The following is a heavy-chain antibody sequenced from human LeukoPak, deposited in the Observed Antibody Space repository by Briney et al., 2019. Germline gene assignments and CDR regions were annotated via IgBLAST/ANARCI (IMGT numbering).Heavy chain of an antibody. J-gene: IGHJ6*02. V-gene: IGHV6-1*01. CDR2: TYYRSKWYN. CDR3: ALYAIPGYYGMDV. Sequence: SQTLSLTCAISGDSVSSNSAAWNWIRQSPSRGLEWLGRTYYRSKWYNDYAVSVKSRITINPDTSKNQFSLKLSSVTAADTAVYYCALYAIPGYYGMDVWGQGTTVTVSS. D-gene: IGHD2-8*01. CDR1: GDSVSSNSAA.